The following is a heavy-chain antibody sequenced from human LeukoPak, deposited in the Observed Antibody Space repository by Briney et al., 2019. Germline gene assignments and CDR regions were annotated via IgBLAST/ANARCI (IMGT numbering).Heavy chain of an antibody. CDR3: ARAQKVYYYYGMDV. V-gene: IGHV3-30-3*01. CDR2: ISYDGSNK. Sequence: GGSLRLSCAASGFTFSSYAMHWVRRAPGKGLEWVAVISYDGSNKYYADSVKGRFTISRDNSKNTLYLQMNSLRAEDTAVYYCARAQKVYYYYGMDVWGQGTTVTVSS. J-gene: IGHJ6*02. CDR1: GFTFSSYA.